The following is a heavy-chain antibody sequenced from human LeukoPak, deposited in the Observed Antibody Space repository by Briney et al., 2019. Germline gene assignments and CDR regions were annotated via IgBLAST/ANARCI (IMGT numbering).Heavy chain of an antibody. Sequence: ASVKVSCKVSGYTLTELSMHWVRQAPGKGLAWMGGFDPEDGETIYAQKFQGRVTMTEDTSTDTAYMELSSLRSEDTAVYYCATYITMTPGRYFDYWGQGTLVTVSS. J-gene: IGHJ4*02. V-gene: IGHV1-24*01. CDR2: FDPEDGET. CDR1: GYTLTELS. CDR3: ATYITMTPGRYFDY. D-gene: IGHD3-22*01.